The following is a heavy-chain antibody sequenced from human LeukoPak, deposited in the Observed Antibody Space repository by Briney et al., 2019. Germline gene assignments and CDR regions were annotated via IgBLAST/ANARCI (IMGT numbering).Heavy chain of an antibody. CDR2: VSTGSNYI. Sequence: GGSLRLSCTASGFTFSSYSLNWVRQAPGKGLEWVSSVSTGSNYIYYADSVKGRFTISRDNDKNSLYLQMNSLRAEDTAVYYCARGARGGYCSSSYFDYWGQGTLVTVSS. CDR1: GFTFSSYS. V-gene: IGHV3-21*01. D-gene: IGHD2-2*01. CDR3: ARGARGGYCSSSYFDY. J-gene: IGHJ4*02.